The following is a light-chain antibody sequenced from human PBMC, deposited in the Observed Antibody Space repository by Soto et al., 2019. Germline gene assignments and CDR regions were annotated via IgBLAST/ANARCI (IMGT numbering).Light chain of an antibody. CDR2: KAS. CDR3: QQYGSSGT. Sequence: DIQMTQSPSSVSASVGDRVTITCRASQRINSWLAWYQQRPGKAPQLLIYKASTLETGVPSRFSGSGSETDFTLTISRLEPEDFAVYYCQQYGSSGTFGQGTKVDIK. J-gene: IGKJ1*01. V-gene: IGKV1-5*03. CDR1: QRINSW.